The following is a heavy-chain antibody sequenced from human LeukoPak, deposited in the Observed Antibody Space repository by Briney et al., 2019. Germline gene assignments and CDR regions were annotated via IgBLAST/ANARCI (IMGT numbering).Heavy chain of an antibody. V-gene: IGHV1-69*13. Sequence: ASVKVSCKASGGTFSSYAISWVRQAPGQGLEWMGGITPISGTANYAQKFQGRVTITADESTSTAYMELSSLRSEDTAIYFCTRDTFDSSGYFYSYFDYWGQGTLVTVSS. D-gene: IGHD3-22*01. CDR1: GGTFSSYA. CDR2: ITPISGTA. J-gene: IGHJ4*02. CDR3: TRDTFDSSGYFYSYFDY.